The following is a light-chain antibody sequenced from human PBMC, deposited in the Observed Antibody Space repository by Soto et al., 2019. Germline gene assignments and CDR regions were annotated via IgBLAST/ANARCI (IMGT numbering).Light chain of an antibody. CDR1: QSLGSN. Sequence: EIVMTQFPDTLSVSPGERATLSCRASQSLGSNLAWYQQKGGQAPRLLIFDASTRATGIPDRFSGSGSGTEFTLTISSLQSEDFAVYYCQQYNSWPPVTFGGGTKVEIK. V-gene: IGKV3-15*01. J-gene: IGKJ4*01. CDR3: QQYNSWPPVT. CDR2: DAS.